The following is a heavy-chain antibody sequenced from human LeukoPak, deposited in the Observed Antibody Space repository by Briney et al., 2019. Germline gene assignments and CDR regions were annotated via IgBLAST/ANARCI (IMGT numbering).Heavy chain of an antibody. Sequence: GGSLRLSCAASGFTFSSYAMSWVRQAPGKGLEWVSAISGSGGSTYYADSVKGRFTISRDNSKNTLYLQMNSLRAEDTAVYYCAKAQAMADYYYYGMDVWGQGTMVTVSS. D-gene: IGHD5-18*01. CDR3: AKAQAMADYYYYGMDV. V-gene: IGHV3-23*01. CDR2: ISGSGGST. J-gene: IGHJ6*02. CDR1: GFTFSSYA.